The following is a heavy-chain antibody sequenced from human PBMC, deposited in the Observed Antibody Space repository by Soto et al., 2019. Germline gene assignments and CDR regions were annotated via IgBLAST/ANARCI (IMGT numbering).Heavy chain of an antibody. CDR1: GGSISSYY. Sequence: SETLSLTCAVSGGSISSYYWGWIRRPPGKGLEWIGSIYYSGSTYYNPSLKSRVTISVDTSKNQFSLKLSSVTAADTAIYYCESRGGYSFDYWGQETLVTVS. D-gene: IGHD1-26*01. V-gene: IGHV4-39*01. CDR2: IYYSGST. CDR3: ESRGGYSFDY. J-gene: IGHJ4*02.